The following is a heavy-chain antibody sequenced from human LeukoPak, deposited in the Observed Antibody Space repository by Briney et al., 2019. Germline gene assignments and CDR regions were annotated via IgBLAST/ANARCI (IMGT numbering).Heavy chain of an antibody. CDR1: GYTSSDFY. V-gene: IGHV1-2*02. Sequence: ASVKVSCQASGYTSSDFYCNWVRQTPGQGLEWMGWINPYSGATISAQNFQGRVTLTWDASIGTAYMELSRLRSDDTAVYYCATSTVTHTRDPWGQGTLVTVS. CDR3: ATSTVTHTRDP. J-gene: IGHJ5*02. CDR2: INPYSGAT. D-gene: IGHD1-1*01.